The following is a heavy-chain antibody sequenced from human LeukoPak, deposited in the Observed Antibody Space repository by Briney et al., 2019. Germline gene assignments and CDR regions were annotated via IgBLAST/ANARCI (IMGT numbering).Heavy chain of an antibody. Sequence: GGSLRLSCAASGVTFSNYWMTWVRQAPGKGLEWVANIKKGENEKHYVDSVKGRFTISRDNAKNSLYLQMNSLRAEDTAVYYCARGQITSTLWGQGTLVTVSA. CDR1: GVTFSNYW. CDR3: ARGQITSTL. CDR2: IKKGENEK. V-gene: IGHV3-7*01. J-gene: IGHJ4*02.